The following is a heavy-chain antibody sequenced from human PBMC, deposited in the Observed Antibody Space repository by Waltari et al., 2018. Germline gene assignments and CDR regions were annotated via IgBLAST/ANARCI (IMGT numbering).Heavy chain of an antibody. V-gene: IGHV4-34*01. CDR2: INHSGST. CDR3: ARAPTTVTTIGFDY. CDR1: GGSFSGYY. J-gene: IGHJ4*02. Sequence: QVQLQQWGAGLLKPSETLSLTCAVYGGSFSGYYWSWIRQPPGKGLEWIGEINHSGSTNYNPSLKSRVTISVDTSKNQFSLKLSSVTAADTAVYYCARAPTTVTTIGFDYWGQGTLVTVSS. D-gene: IGHD4-17*01.